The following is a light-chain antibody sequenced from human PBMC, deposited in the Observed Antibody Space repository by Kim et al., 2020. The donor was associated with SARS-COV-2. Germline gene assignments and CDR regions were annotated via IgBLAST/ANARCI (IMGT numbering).Light chain of an antibody. V-gene: IGKV3-15*01. Sequence: EIVMTQSPATLSVSLGERVTLSCRASQSVSSSLAWYQQKPGQAPRLLIYGASTRATGIPARFSGSGSGTEFTLTISSLQSEDFAVYYCQQYNNWLTFGQGTKVDIK. J-gene: IGKJ1*01. CDR3: QQYNNWLT. CDR2: GAS. CDR1: QSVSSS.